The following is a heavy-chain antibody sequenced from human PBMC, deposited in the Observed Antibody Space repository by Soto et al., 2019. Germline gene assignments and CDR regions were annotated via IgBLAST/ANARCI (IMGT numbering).Heavy chain of an antibody. J-gene: IGHJ6*02. D-gene: IGHD1-7*01. V-gene: IGHV3-7*01. Sequence: GGSLRLSCAASGFTFSGYWMSWVRQAPGKGLEWVANIKQDGSEKYYVDSVKGRFTISRDNAKNSLYLQMNSLRAEDTAVYYCARDNWNYGYYYGMDVWGQGTTVTVSS. CDR1: GFTFSGYW. CDR2: IKQDGSEK. CDR3: ARDNWNYGYYYGMDV.